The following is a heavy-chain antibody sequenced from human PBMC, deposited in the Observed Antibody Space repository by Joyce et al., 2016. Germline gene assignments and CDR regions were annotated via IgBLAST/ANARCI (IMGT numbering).Heavy chain of an antibody. CDR1: NGSFSNSY. J-gene: IGHJ5*02. V-gene: IGHV4-59*01. CDR3: ARSGGSATSCPQDWFDP. Sequence: VQLQESAPGLVKPSETLSLTCTVSNGSFSNSYWSWIRQPPGKGLQWIGYVHYRGRTNYNFSLRSRVTISIDTSKNQFSLKLKSVTAADTAGYYCARSGGSATSCPQDWFDPWGQGILVTVSS. D-gene: IGHD2-2*01. CDR2: VHYRGRT.